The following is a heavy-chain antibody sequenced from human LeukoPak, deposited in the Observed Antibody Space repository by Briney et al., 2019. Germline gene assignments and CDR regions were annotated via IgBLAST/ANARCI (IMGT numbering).Heavy chain of an antibody. J-gene: IGHJ4*02. V-gene: IGHV1-69*13. CDR1: GGTFSSYA. CDR3: ARSREVPADRMYYDFWSGYSIDY. Sequence: GASVKVSCKASGGTFSSYAISWVRQAPGQGLEWMGGIIPIFGTANYAQKFQGRVTITADESTSTAYMGLSSLRSEDTAVYYCARSREVPADRMYYDFWSGYSIDYWAREPWSPSPQ. D-gene: IGHD3-3*01. CDR2: IIPIFGTA.